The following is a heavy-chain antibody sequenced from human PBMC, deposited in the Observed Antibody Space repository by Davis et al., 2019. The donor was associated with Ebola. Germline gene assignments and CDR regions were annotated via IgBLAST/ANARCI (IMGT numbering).Heavy chain of an antibody. CDR2: IRVSNGNT. D-gene: IGHD4-17*01. J-gene: IGHJ5*02. CDR1: GYTFTSYG. V-gene: IGHV1-18*04. Sequence: AASVKASCKASGYTFTSYGISWVRQAPGQGLEWMGWIRVSNGNTKYAQKLQGRVTMTTDTSTSTAYMELRSLRSDDTAVYYCARGGDYGNWFDPWGQGTLVTVSS. CDR3: ARGGDYGNWFDP.